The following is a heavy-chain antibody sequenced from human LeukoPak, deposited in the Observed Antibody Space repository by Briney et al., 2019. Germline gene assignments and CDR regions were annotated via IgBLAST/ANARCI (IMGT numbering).Heavy chain of an antibody. V-gene: IGHV4-30-2*01. D-gene: IGHD3-3*01. CDR2: INHSGST. CDR3: ARSREWIYYYYYYGMDV. J-gene: IGHJ6*02. CDR1: GGSISSGGYS. Sequence: SETLSLTCAVSGGSISSGGYSWSWIRQPPGKGLEWIGEINHSGSTNYNPSLKSRVTISVDTSKNQFSLKLSSVTAADTAVYYCARSREWIYYYYYYGMDVWGQGTTVTVSS.